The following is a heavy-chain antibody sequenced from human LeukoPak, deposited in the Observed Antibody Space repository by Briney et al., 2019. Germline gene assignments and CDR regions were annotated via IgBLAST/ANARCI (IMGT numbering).Heavy chain of an antibody. D-gene: IGHD3-3*01. J-gene: IGHJ6*03. Sequence: ASVKVSCKACGGTFSSYAISWVRQAPGQGLEWMGGIIPIFGTANYAQKLQGRVTITADESTSTAYIELSSLRSEDTAVYYCARDRTYDFWSGYYGPYYMDVWGKGTTVTVSS. CDR1: GGTFSSYA. CDR3: ARDRTYDFWSGYYGPYYMDV. V-gene: IGHV1-69*13. CDR2: IIPIFGTA.